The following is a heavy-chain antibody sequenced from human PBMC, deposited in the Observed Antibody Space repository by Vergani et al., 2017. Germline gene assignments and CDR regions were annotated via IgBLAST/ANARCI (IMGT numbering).Heavy chain of an antibody. D-gene: IGHD1-26*01. CDR1: GYSFTSYW. CDR2: IYPGDSDT. J-gene: IGHJ4*02. V-gene: IGHV5-51*03. CDR3: ARRGGYSRSWYFDY. Sequence: EVQLVQSGAEVKKPGESLKISCKGSGYSFTSYWIGCVRQTPGKGLEWMGNIYPGDSDTRYSPSVQGQVTISADKSISTACVKRSSLTASDTAMYYCARRGGYSRSWYFDYWGQGTLVTVSS.